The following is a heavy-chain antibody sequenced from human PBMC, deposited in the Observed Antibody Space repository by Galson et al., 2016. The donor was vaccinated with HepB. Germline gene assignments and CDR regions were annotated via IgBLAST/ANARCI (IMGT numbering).Heavy chain of an antibody. Sequence: SETLSLTCSVSGGSISSRTYFWAWIRQPPGKGLEWIGEVNHSGTTNYNPSLKSRVTISFDTSKSQFSLSLTSVSAADTPPYFCARAKRPPRSNYYAYSWFDSWGQGTLVTVSS. CDR1: GGSISSRTYF. CDR2: VNHSGTT. CDR3: ARAKRPPRSNYYAYSWFDS. V-gene: IGHV4-39*07. J-gene: IGHJ5*01. D-gene: IGHD3-3*01.